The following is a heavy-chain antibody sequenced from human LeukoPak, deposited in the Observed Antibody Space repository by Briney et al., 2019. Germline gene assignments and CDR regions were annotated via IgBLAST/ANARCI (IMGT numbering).Heavy chain of an antibody. CDR2: INPSGGST. V-gene: IGHV1-46*01. J-gene: IGHJ6*02. Sequence: ASVKVSCKASGYTFTSYYMHWVRQAPGQGLEWMGIINPSGGSTSYAQKFQGRVTMTTDTSTSTAYMELRSLRSDDTAVYYCARDGNDCSSTSCYYYYGMDVWGQGTTVTVSS. CDR3: ARDGNDCSSTSCYYYYGMDV. D-gene: IGHD2-2*01. CDR1: GYTFTSYY.